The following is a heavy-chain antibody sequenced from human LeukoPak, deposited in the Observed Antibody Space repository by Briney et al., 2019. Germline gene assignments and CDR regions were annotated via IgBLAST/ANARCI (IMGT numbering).Heavy chain of an antibody. J-gene: IGHJ5*02. CDR3: ARIAFGELSVDP. V-gene: IGHV4-39*01. Sequence: SETLSLTCTVSGGSISGSFYYWGWIRQPPGKGLEWIGNIYYSGSTYYNPSLKSRVTISVDTSKNQFSLKLSSVTAADTAVYYCARIAFGELSVDPWGQGTLVTVSS. D-gene: IGHD3-10*01. CDR1: GGSISGSFYY. CDR2: IYYSGST.